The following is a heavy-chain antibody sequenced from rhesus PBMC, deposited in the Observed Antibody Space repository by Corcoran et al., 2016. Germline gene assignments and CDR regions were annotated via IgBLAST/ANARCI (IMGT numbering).Heavy chain of an antibody. CDR1: GDSIRSRLW. V-gene: IGHV4-92*01. J-gene: IGHJ4*01. CDR2: FFGGSGTT. Sequence: QVYLEESGPGLVTPSETLSLSCAVSGDSIRSRLWWYMVRQSPSGGLEWIGVFFGGSGTTSYNPSLKSRLTILAEVSKNHVLLKMTAVTADDTAVYYCLCMGGDKRFWGQGIQVTVSS. CDR3: LCMGGDKRF. D-gene: IGHD3-34*01.